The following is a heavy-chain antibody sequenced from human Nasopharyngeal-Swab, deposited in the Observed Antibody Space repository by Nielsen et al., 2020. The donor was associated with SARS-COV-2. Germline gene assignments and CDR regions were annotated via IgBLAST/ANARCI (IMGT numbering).Heavy chain of an antibody. CDR3: AKGRGDIVVVPAAIPEYFRH. CDR2: IRHDGTDI. D-gene: IGHD2-2*01. V-gene: IGHV3-30*02. Sequence: WIRQPPGKGLEWVAFIRHDGTDIYYGDSVRGRFTISRDNSKNTLYLQVNSLRAEDTAVYYCAKGRGDIVVVPAAIPEYFRHWGQGTLVTVSS. J-gene: IGHJ1*01.